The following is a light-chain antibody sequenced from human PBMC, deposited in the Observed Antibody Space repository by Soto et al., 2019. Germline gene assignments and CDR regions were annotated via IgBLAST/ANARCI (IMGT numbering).Light chain of an antibody. V-gene: IGKV3-15*01. CDR1: QSVSSN. CDR2: GAS. CDR3: QQYNNWPTWT. J-gene: IGKJ1*01. Sequence: EIVMTQSPATLSVSPGERATLSCRASQSVSSNLDWYQQKTGQAPRLLIYGASTRATGIPARFSGSGSGTEFTLTISSLQSEDFAVYYCQQYNNWPTWTFGQGTKVEIK.